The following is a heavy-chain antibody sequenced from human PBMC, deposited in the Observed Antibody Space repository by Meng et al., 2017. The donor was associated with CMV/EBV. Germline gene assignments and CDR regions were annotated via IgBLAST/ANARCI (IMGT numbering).Heavy chain of an antibody. CDR1: GYTFTSYG. D-gene: IGHD1-26*01. CDR2: ISAYNGNT. V-gene: IGHV1-18*01. Sequence: ASVKVSCKASGYTFTSYGISWVRQAPGQGLEWMGWISAYNGNTNYAQKLQGRVTMTTDTSTSTAYMGLRSLRSDDTAVYYCARVVPDSGSYSDDYWGQGTLVTVSS. CDR3: ARVVPDSGSYSDDY. J-gene: IGHJ4*02.